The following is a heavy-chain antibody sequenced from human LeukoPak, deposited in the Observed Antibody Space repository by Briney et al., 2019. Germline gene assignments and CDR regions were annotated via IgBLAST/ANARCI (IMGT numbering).Heavy chain of an antibody. J-gene: IGHJ6*03. V-gene: IGHV3-23*01. CDR3: AKRRIAARLAYYYYMDV. D-gene: IGHD6-6*01. CDR2: IGGSGGST. Sequence: PGGSLRLSCAASGFTFSSYAMSWVRQAPGKGLEWVSAIGGSGGSTYYADSVKGRFTISRDNSKNTLYLQMNSLRAEDTAVYYCAKRRIAARLAYYYYMDVWGKGTTVTVSS. CDR1: GFTFSSYA.